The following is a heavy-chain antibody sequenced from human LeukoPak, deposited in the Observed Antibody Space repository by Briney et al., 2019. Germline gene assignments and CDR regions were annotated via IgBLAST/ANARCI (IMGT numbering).Heavy chain of an antibody. J-gene: IGHJ4*02. Sequence: PGGSLRLSCAASGFTFSNYAMHWVRQAPGKGLEWVAVISFDGTNKYYANSVQGRFTISRGNSKNTLYLQMNSLRAEDTALYYCARDMYDNGWSSFDYWGQGTLVTVSS. D-gene: IGHD3-10*01. CDR3: ARDMYDNGWSSFDY. CDR2: ISFDGTNK. V-gene: IGHV3-30-3*01. CDR1: GFTFSNYA.